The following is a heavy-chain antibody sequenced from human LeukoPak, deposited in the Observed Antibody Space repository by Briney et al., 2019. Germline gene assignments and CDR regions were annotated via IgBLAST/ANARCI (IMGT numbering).Heavy chain of an antibody. CDR3: ARDPYSGSYGNYYYYFMDV. V-gene: IGHV3-53*01. J-gene: IGHJ6*03. CDR1: GLTVSSNC. Sequence: GGSLRLSCAASGLTVSSNCMSWVRQAPGKGLEWVSFIYSGGNTYYADSVKGRFTISRDNSKNTVHLQMNSLRAEDTAVYYCARDPYSGSYGNYYYYFMDVWGKGTTVTISS. CDR2: IYSGGNT. D-gene: IGHD1-26*01.